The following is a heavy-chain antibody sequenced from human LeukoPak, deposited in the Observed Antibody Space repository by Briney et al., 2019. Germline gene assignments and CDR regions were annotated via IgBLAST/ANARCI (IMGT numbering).Heavy chain of an antibody. CDR3: ARDGGYPTTDEGFDP. CDR2: IFHTGRT. J-gene: IGHJ5*02. Sequence: SETLSLTCKVSGYSIGRDYYWAWLRQPPGKGLEWIGSIFHTGRTVYNPSYESRLTISMDTSRNEFFLRLNSVTAADTAVYFCARDGGYPTTDEGFDPWGLGTLVTVSS. CDR1: GYSIGRDYY. V-gene: IGHV4-38-2*02. D-gene: IGHD5-12*01.